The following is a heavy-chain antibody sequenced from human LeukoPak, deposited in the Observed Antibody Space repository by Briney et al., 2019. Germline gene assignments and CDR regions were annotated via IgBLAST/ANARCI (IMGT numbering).Heavy chain of an antibody. CDR3: ARASDTSTPDY. CDR2: ISYDGSNK. V-gene: IGHV3-30*03. J-gene: IGHJ4*02. D-gene: IGHD5-18*01. Sequence: GSSLRLSCAASGFKFSSYGMHWVREAPGKGLGWVAFISYDGSNKYYADSVKGRFTISRDNSKNTLFLQMNGLRAEDTALFYCARASDTSTPDYWGQGTLVTVSS. CDR1: GFKFSSYG.